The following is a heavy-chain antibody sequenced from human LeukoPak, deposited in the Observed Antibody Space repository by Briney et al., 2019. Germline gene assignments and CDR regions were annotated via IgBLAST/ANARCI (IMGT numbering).Heavy chain of an antibody. V-gene: IGHV4-59*01. D-gene: IGHD3-22*01. CDR1: GGSISSYY. J-gene: IGHJ4*02. Sequence: PSETLSLTCAVSGGSISSYYWRWIRQPPGKGLEWIGYIYYSGSTNYNPSLKSRVTISVDTSKNQFSLKLSSVTAADTAVYYCARTPFAYYDSSGYLYYFDYWGQGTLVTVSS. CDR3: ARTPFAYYDSSGYLYYFDY. CDR2: IYYSGST.